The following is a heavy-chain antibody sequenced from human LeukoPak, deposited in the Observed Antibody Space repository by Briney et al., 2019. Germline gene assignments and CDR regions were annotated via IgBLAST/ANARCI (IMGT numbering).Heavy chain of an antibody. CDR2: MNPNSGNT. CDR1: GYTFTNYD. V-gene: IGHV1-8*01. D-gene: IGHD3-16*01. J-gene: IGHJ5*02. Sequence: GASVKVSCKASGYTFTNYDVNWVRQATGQGLEWMGWMNPNSGNTGYAQKFQGRVTITADESTSTAYMELSSLRSEDTAVYYCARDRALCFDPWGQGTLVTVSS. CDR3: ARDRALCFDP.